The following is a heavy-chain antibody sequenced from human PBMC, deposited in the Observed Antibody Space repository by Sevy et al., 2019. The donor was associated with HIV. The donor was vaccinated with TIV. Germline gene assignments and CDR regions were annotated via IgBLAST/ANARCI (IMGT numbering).Heavy chain of an antibody. V-gene: IGHV3-21*01. CDR1: GFTFSIYN. Sequence: GGSLRLSCVVSGFTFSIYNMNWVRQAPGKGLEWVSFISSSGSYIYYADSMKGRFTISRDNAKNSLYPQLNSLRAEDTALYYCARDATVSGDVDFWGQGTLVTVSS. D-gene: IGHD4-17*01. J-gene: IGHJ4*02. CDR3: ARDATVSGDVDF. CDR2: ISSSGSYI.